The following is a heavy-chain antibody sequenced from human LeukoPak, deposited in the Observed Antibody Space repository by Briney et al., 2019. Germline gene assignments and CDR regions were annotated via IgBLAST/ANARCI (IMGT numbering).Heavy chain of an antibody. CDR2: ISPDGSTT. CDR3: AKADYYDSNTYRAQFFQH. V-gene: IGHV3-74*03. Sequence: GGSLRLSCAASGFTFSRYWMHWVRQAPGKGLMWVSRISPDGSTTLYADSVKGRFTISRDNSKNTLYLQMNSLRAEDTAVYYCAKADYYDSNTYRAQFFQHWGQGTLVTVSS. D-gene: IGHD3-22*01. J-gene: IGHJ1*01. CDR1: GFTFSRYW.